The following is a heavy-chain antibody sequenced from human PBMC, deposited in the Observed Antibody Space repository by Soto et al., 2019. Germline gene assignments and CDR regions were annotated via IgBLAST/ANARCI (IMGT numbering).Heavy chain of an antibody. V-gene: IGHV4-38-2*01. CDR2: IYHSGST. CDR3: ARGGAARPDY. J-gene: IGHJ4*02. CDR1: VYSISSGYY. Sequence: SETLSLTCAFSVYSISSGYYGGWIRQPPGKGLEWIGGIYHSGSTYYNPSLKSRVTISVDTSKKQFSLKLSSVTAADTAVYYCARGGAARPDYWGQGTMVTVSS. D-gene: IGHD6-6*01.